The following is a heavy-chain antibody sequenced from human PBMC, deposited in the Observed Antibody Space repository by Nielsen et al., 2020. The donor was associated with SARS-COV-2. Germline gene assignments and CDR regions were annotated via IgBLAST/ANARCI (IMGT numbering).Heavy chain of an antibody. CDR1: GGSISSFY. CDR2: ISNTGNT. V-gene: IGHV4-59*01. J-gene: IGHJ6*03. CDR3: ARSRMFLGRAYYYYYYMDV. Sequence: SETLSLTCTVSGGSISSFYWSWIRQPPERGLEWIGYISNTGNTNYNPSLQSRVTISVDTSKNQFSLKLSSVTAADTAVYYCARSRMFLGRAYYYYYYMDVWGKGTTVTVS. D-gene: IGHD3-10*01.